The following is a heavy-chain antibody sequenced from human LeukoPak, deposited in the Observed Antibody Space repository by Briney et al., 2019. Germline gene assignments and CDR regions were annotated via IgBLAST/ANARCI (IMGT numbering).Heavy chain of an antibody. V-gene: IGHV3-21*01. CDR1: GLTFSSYS. CDR3: ARTPSAGTCVDY. D-gene: IGHD6-19*01. Sequence: GGSLRLSCAASGLTFSSYSMNWVRQAPGKGLEWVSSISSSSSYIYYADSVKGRFTISRDNAKNSLYLQMNSLRAEDTAVYYCARTPSAGTCVDYWGQGTLVTVSS. CDR2: ISSSSSYI. J-gene: IGHJ4*02.